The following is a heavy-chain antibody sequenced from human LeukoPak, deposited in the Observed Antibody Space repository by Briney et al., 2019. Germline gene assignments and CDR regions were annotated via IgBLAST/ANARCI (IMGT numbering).Heavy chain of an antibody. V-gene: IGHV4-34*01. D-gene: IGHD2-21*01. Sequence: TETLSLTCAVYGGSFSGYYWSWIRQPPGKGLEWIGEINHSGSTNYNPSLKSRVTMSVDTSKNQFSLRLTSVTAADTAVYYCARGPYCGNDCYFDSWGRGTLFTVSS. J-gene: IGHJ4*02. CDR1: GGSFSGYY. CDR3: ARGPYCGNDCYFDS. CDR2: INHSGST.